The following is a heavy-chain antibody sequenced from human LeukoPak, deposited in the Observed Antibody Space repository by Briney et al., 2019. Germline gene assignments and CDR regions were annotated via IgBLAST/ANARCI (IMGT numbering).Heavy chain of an antibody. J-gene: IGHJ4*02. D-gene: IGHD3-10*01. V-gene: IGHV3-15*01. Sequence: GGSLRLSCVDSGFTFTNAWMSWVRQAPGKGLEWIGRIKSKTNGETTNYAEPVRGRFTISRDDSKSAVYLQMNSLKIEDTAVYYCTTDLGTYYHGSQRLIPIDYWGQGTLVTVSS. CDR3: TTDLGTYYHGSQRLIPIDY. CDR2: IKSKTNGETT. CDR1: GFTFTNAW.